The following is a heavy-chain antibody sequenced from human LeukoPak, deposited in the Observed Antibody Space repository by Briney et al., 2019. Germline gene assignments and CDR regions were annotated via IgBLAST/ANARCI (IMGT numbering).Heavy chain of an antibody. J-gene: IGHJ6*04. CDR1: GYSFTSYW. V-gene: IGHV5-10-1*01. Sequence: GESLKISCNGSGYSFTSYWISWVRQMSGKGLEWMGRIDPSDSYTNYSPSFQGHVTISADKSNSTAYLQWSSLKASDTAMYYCARGEGSHSPNYYYYYGMDVWGKGTKVTVSS. D-gene: IGHD1-26*01. CDR2: IDPSDSYT. CDR3: ARGEGSHSPNYYYYYGMDV.